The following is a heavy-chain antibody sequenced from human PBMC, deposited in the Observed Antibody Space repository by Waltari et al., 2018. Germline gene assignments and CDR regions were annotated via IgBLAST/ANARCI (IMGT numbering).Heavy chain of an antibody. J-gene: IGHJ4*02. V-gene: IGHV4-4*02. CDR1: GDSMRTTDC. CDR3: ARDRGRGLYLDS. CDR2: VHRSGRP. D-gene: IGHD2-15*01. Sequence: QLKLQESGPGLVKPSGTLSLTSGVFGDSMRTTDCWSWVRQPPGKGLEWIGQVHRSGRPNYSPSFASRVTMSLDTPNNQFSLELTSATAADTAVYYCARDRGRGLYLDSWGPGILVTVSP.